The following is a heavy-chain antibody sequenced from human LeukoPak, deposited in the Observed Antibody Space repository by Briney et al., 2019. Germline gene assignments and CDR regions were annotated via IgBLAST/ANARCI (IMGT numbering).Heavy chain of an antibody. CDR1: GGSFSGYY. J-gene: IGHJ3*02. D-gene: IGHD5-18*01. CDR3: ARDKRIQLADAFDI. CDR2: INHSGST. Sequence: SETLSLTCAVYGGSFSGYYWSWIRQPPGKGLEWIGEINHSGSTYYNPSLKSRVTISVDTSKNQFSLKLSSVTAADTAVYYCARDKRIQLADAFDIWGQGTMVTVSS. V-gene: IGHV4-34*09.